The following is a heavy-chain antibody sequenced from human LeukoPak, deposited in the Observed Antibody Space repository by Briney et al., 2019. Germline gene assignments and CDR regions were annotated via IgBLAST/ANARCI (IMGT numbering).Heavy chain of an antibody. Sequence: ASVKVSCKVSGYTLTELSMHWVRQAPGKGLEWMGGFDPEDGETIYAQKFQGRVTMTEDTSTDTAYMELSSLRSEDTAVYYCAKDYYDSSGYYYVRVRAFDIWVQGTMVTVSS. CDR1: GYTLTELS. V-gene: IGHV1-24*01. CDR3: AKDYYDSSGYYYVRVRAFDI. CDR2: FDPEDGET. D-gene: IGHD3-22*01. J-gene: IGHJ3*02.